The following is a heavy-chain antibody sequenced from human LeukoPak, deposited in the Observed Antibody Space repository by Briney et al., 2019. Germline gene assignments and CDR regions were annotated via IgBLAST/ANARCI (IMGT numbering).Heavy chain of an antibody. CDR1: GFTFSDYF. CDR2: IKQDGSEK. Sequence: GGSLRLSCTASGFTFSDYFMSWVRQAPGKGLEWVANIKQDGSEKYYVDSVKGRFTISRDNAKNSLYLQMNSLRAEDTAVYYCASSSSWYGGYFDYWGQGTLVTVSS. V-gene: IGHV3-7*01. J-gene: IGHJ4*02. D-gene: IGHD6-13*01. CDR3: ASSSSWYGGYFDY.